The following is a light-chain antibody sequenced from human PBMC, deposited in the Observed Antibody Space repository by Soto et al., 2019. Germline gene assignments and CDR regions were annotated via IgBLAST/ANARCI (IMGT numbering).Light chain of an antibody. CDR1: QSVLYSSSNKNY. CDR2: WAS. J-gene: IGKJ1*01. V-gene: IGKV4-1*01. CDR3: QQYYNTPWT. Sequence: EIVMTQSPDSLAVSLGERATINCKSSQSVLYSSSNKNYLAWYQQKLGQPPKLLIYWASTRESVVPDRFSGSGSGTDFTLTTSSLQAEDVAVYYCQQYYNTPWTFGQGTKVEIK.